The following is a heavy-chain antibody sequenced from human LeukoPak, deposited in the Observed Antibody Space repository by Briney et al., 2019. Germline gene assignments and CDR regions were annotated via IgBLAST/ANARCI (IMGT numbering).Heavy chain of an antibody. D-gene: IGHD1-14*01. CDR3: AYGGRFFDY. Sequence: GGSLRLSCVASAFTFSSNWMSWVRQAPGKGLEWVANVKQDGSDKYYVDSVKGRFTVSRDNAKNSLSLQMNSLRAEDTAVYYCAYGGRFFDYWGQGTLVTVSS. CDR2: VKQDGSDK. V-gene: IGHV3-7*05. J-gene: IGHJ4*02. CDR1: AFTFSSNW.